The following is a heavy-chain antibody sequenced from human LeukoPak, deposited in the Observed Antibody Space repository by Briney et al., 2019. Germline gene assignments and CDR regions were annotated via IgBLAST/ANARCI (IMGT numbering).Heavy chain of an antibody. CDR3: ARHSEVAGTGY. CDR2: INHSGST. Sequence: SETLSLTCAVSGGSISSGGYSWSWIRQPPGKGLEWIGEINHSGSTNYNPSLKSRVTISVDTSKNQFSLKLSSVTAADTAVYYCARHSEVAGTGYWGQGTLVTVSS. D-gene: IGHD6-19*01. CDR1: GGSISSGGYS. J-gene: IGHJ4*02. V-gene: IGHV4-30-2*01.